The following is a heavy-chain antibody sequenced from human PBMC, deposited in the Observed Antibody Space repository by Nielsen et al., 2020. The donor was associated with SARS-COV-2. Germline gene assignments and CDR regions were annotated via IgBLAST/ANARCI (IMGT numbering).Heavy chain of an antibody. CDR2: IFYYGST. CDR1: GGSITSATYY. D-gene: IGHD6-13*01. CDR3: ARDRWQQLVPTY. Sequence: SETLSLTCTVSGGSITSATYYWGWIRQPPGKGLEWIGSIFYYGSTFYNPSLKSRVTISVDTSENQFSLKLTSVTAADTAVYYCARDRWQQLVPTYWGQGTLVTVSS. J-gene: IGHJ4*02. V-gene: IGHV4-39*07.